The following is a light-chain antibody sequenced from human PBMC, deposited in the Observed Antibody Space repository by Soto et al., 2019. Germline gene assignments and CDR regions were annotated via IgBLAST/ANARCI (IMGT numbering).Light chain of an antibody. CDR1: RGINND. CDR2: GAS. V-gene: IGKV1-17*03. CDR3: LQGNTYPYT. J-gene: IGKJ1*01. Sequence: DIPMTQSPSAMSASVGDRVTITCRAGRGINNDLAWFQQRPGKAPKCLIYGASKLQSGVPSRFSGSASGTEFTLTITGLQPEDSATYYCLQGNTYPYTFGQGTRVEVK.